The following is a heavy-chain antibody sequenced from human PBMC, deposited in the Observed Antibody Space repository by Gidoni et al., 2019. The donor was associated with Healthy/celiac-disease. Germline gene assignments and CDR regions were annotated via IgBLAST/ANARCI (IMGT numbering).Heavy chain of an antibody. CDR1: GGSISSGGYY. D-gene: IGHD3-22*01. CDR3: AREVNYYDSSGYLDAFDI. Sequence: QVQLQESGPGLVKPSQTLSLTCTVSGGSISSGGYYWRWIRQHPGNGLEWIGYIYYSGSTYYNPSLKSRVTISVDTSKNQFSLKLSSVTAADTAVYYCAREVNYYDSSGYLDAFDIWGQGTMVTVSS. CDR2: IYYSGST. V-gene: IGHV4-31*03. J-gene: IGHJ3*02.